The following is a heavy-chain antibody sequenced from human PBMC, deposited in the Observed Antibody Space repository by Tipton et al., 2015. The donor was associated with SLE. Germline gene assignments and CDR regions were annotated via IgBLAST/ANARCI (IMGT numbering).Heavy chain of an antibody. Sequence: TLSLTCAVSGGSLSRYYWSWIRQTPGKGLEWIGCIFYSGSTNYNPSLESRVTISVDTSNNQFSLKLTSVTAADTAVYYCARGYCTGGGCQLMYLDLWGRGTLVTVSS. CDR1: GGSLSRYY. CDR3: ARGYCTGGGCQLMYLDL. J-gene: IGHJ2*01. D-gene: IGHD2-8*02. V-gene: IGHV4-59*01. CDR2: IFYSGST.